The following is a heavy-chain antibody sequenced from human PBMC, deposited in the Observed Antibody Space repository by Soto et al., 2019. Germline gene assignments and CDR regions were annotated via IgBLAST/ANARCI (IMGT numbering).Heavy chain of an antibody. CDR2: ISAYNGNT. D-gene: IGHD3-10*01. Sequence: QVQLVQSGAEVKKPGASVKVSCKASGYTFTSYGISWVRQAPGQGLEWMGWISAYNGNTNYAQKLQGRVTMTTDTCTSTACKESRSLRSDDTAVYYCAREYGSGSRFDYWGQGTLGTVSS. CDR1: GYTFTSYG. V-gene: IGHV1-18*01. J-gene: IGHJ4*02. CDR3: AREYGSGSRFDY.